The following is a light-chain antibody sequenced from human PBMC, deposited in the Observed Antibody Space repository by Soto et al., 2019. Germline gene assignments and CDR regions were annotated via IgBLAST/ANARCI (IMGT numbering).Light chain of an antibody. CDR1: QSISNF. CDR2: DAS. V-gene: IGKV1-39*01. CDR3: QQSCSPSMYT. Sequence: DIPMTQSPSSLSASVGDRVTITCRASQSISNFLNWYQQKPGKASKLLIYDASSLQSGVSSRFSGSGSGTDFTLTISSLQPEDFATDYCQQSCSPSMYTFGQGTNLQI. J-gene: IGKJ2*01.